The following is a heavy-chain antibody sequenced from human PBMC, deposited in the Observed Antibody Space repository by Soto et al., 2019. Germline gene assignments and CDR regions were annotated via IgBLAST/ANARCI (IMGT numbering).Heavy chain of an antibody. D-gene: IGHD6-13*01. J-gene: IGHJ6*02. CDR1: GGSVRSSSYY. CDR3: VSGFIAAADYYYYGMDV. Sequence: PSETLSLTCAVSGGSVRSSSYYWTRVRQHPGKGLEWIGYVDYSGSPNYNPSLKSRVTISVDTSKSQFPLKLSSVTAADTAVYYCVSGFIAAADYYYYGMDVWGQGTTVTVSS. CDR2: VDYSGSP. V-gene: IGHV4-61*01.